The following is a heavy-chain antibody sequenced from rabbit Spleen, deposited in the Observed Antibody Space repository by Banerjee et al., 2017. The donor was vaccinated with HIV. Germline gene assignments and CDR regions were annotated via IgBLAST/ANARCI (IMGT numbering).Heavy chain of an antibody. J-gene: IGHJ6*01. CDR3: ARGGVANPVFGAPDL. D-gene: IGHD5-1*01. V-gene: IGHV1S40*01. Sequence: TWAKGRFTCSKTSSTTVTLQMTSLTAADTATYFCARGGVANPVFGAPDLWGPGTLVTVS.